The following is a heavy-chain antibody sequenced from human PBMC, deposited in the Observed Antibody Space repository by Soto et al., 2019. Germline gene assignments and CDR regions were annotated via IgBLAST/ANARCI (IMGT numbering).Heavy chain of an antibody. V-gene: IGHV3-15*01. CDR2: IKGEADGGTT. CDR3: TTGLSNGYYNFDY. Sequence: GGSMRLSCAAPGFTFSNAWMSWVRQAPGKGLEWVGRIKGEADGGTTDYAAPVKGRITISRDHSKDTLYLQMNSLKTEDTAVYYCTTGLSNGYYNFDYWGQGTPVPVSS. CDR1: GFTFSNAW. J-gene: IGHJ4*02. D-gene: IGHD3-22*01.